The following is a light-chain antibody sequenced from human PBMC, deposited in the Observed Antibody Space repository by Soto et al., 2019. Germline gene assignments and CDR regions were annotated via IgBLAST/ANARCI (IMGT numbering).Light chain of an antibody. CDR2: GAS. CDR3: QQYGSSGT. J-gene: IGKJ1*01. CDR1: QSVSNNY. V-gene: IGKV3-20*01. Sequence: EIVLTQSPGTLSLSPGERATLSCRASQSVSNNYLSWYQQQPGQPPRLLTYGASNRATGTPDRFSGSGSGTDFTLTISRLEHEDFAVYYCQQYGSSGTFGQGTKVDIK.